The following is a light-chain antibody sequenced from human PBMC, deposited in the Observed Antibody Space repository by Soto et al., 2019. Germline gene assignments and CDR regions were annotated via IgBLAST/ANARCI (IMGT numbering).Light chain of an antibody. CDR2: GAS. CDR1: QTISTY. V-gene: IGKV1-5*01. J-gene: IGKJ1*01. Sequence: DIQVNQSPSPLSASVGDRVTITCRASQTISTYLNWYQQKPGKAPKLLIYGASSLQSGVPSRFSGSGSGTEFTLTISSLQPDDFATYYCQQYNSYSFGQGTKVAIK. CDR3: QQYNSYS.